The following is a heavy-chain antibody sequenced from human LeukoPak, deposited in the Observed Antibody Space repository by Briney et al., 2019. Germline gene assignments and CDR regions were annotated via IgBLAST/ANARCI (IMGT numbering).Heavy chain of an antibody. CDR3: AREAGMHYMDV. V-gene: IGHV3-48*03. J-gene: IGHJ6*03. CDR1: GFTFSSYE. Sequence: GGSLRLSCAASGFTFSSYEMNWVRQAPGKGLEWVSYISSSGSTIYYADSVKGRFTISRDKAKNSLYLQMNSLRAEDTAVYYCAREAGMHYMDVWGKGTTVTISS. CDR2: ISSSGSTI.